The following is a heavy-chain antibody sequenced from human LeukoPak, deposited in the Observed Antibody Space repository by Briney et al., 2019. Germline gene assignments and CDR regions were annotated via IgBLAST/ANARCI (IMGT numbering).Heavy chain of an antibody. V-gene: IGHV4-38-2*02. CDR2: IYHSGRT. Sequence: SETLSLTCSVSGYSISSGFYSGWIRQPPGKALVWIGIIYHSGRTYYNPSLRSRVTMSVDTSKNQFSLTMNSVTAADTAVYYCARDLSAITQYYFDYWGQGILVIVSS. D-gene: IGHD2-8*01. CDR1: GYSISSGFY. CDR3: ARDLSAITQYYFDY. J-gene: IGHJ4*02.